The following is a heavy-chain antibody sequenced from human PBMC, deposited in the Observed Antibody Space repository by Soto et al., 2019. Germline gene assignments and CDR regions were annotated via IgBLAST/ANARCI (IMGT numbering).Heavy chain of an antibody. CDR3: ARAYHAGAVAGHFDY. D-gene: IGHD6-19*01. Sequence: EVQLVESGGGLVQPGGSLRLSCAASGFTFSSYSMNWVRQAPGKGLEWVSSISSSSSYIYYADSVKGRFTISRDNAKNSLYLQMNSLRAEDTAVYYCARAYHAGAVAGHFDYWGQGTLVTVSS. V-gene: IGHV3-21*01. J-gene: IGHJ4*02. CDR1: GFTFSSYS. CDR2: ISSSSSYI.